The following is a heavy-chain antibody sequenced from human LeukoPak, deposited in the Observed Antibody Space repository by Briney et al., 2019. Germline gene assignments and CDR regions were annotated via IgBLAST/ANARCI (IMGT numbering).Heavy chain of an antibody. J-gene: IGHJ4*02. CDR2: INPNSGGT. V-gene: IGHV1-2*06. CDR1: GYTFTGYY. D-gene: IGHD6-19*01. Sequence: ASVKVSCKASGYTFTGYYMHWVRQAPGQGLEWMGRINPNSGGTNYAQKFQGRVTMTRDTSISTPYMELSRLRSDDTAVYYCARAQGYSSGWYPRSYYFDYWGQGTLVTVSS. CDR3: ARAQGYSSGWYPRSYYFDY.